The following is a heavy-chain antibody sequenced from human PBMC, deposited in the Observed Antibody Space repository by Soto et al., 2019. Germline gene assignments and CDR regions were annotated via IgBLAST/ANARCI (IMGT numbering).Heavy chain of an antibody. Sequence: ESVGGVVQPGRSLRLSCAASGFSFTNGGMHWVRQAPGKGLEWVAAISSDGSDKYYSESVKGRFTISRDNSKNTLFLQMNSLRVEDTAVYYCVKGSEVARQELAYWGQGTLVTVSS. CDR1: GFSFTNGG. D-gene: IGHD2-15*01. J-gene: IGHJ4*02. CDR3: VKGSEVARQELAY. V-gene: IGHV3-30*18. CDR2: ISSDGSDK.